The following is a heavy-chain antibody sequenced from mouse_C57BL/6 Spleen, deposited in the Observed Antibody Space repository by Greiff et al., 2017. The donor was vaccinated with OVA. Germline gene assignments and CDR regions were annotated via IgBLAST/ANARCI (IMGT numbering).Heavy chain of an antibody. D-gene: IGHD2-3*01. CDR1: GYSFTDYN. CDR2: INPNYGTT. J-gene: IGHJ4*01. Sequence: VQLQQSGPELVKPGASVKISCKASGYSFTDYNMNWVKQSTGKSLEWIGVINPNYGTTSYNQKFKGKATLTVDNSSSTAYMQLNSLTSEDSAVYYCARAQWLLRDAMDDWGQGTSVTVSS. CDR3: ARAQWLLRDAMDD. V-gene: IGHV1-39*01.